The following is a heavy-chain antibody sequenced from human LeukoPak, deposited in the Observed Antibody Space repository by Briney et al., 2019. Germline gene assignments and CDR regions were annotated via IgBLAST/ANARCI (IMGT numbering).Heavy chain of an antibody. CDR3: AKERKTTTAFDY. J-gene: IGHJ4*02. CDR2: ISGSGGNT. D-gene: IGHD4-17*01. Sequence: PGGSLRLSCAASGLTFTNYPMNWVRQAQGKWLEWVSDISGSGGNTHYADSVKGRFTISRDNSKNTLYLQMNSLRAEDTAIYYCAKERKTTTAFDYWGQGTLVTVSS. V-gene: IGHV3-23*01. CDR1: GLTFTNYP.